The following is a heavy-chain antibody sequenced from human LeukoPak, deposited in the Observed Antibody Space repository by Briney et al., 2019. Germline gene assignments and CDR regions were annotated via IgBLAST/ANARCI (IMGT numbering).Heavy chain of an antibody. Sequence: GGSLRLSCAASGFTFTNYWMSWVRQAPGKGLELVANIKQDRSEKYYVDSVKGRFTISRDNAKNSLYLQMNSLRAEDTAVYYCARDYYDSSGYYYVAPFFDYWGQGTLVTVSS. D-gene: IGHD3-22*01. V-gene: IGHV3-7*01. CDR2: IKQDRSEK. CDR3: ARDYYDSSGYYYVAPFFDY. CDR1: GFTFTNYW. J-gene: IGHJ4*02.